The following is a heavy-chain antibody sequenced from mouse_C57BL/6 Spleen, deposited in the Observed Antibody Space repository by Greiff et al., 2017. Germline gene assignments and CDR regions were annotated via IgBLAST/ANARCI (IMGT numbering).Heavy chain of an antibody. CDR2: IHPSDSDT. CDR3: AIRRQHGPLDY. D-gene: IGHD3-2*01. J-gene: IGHJ2*01. V-gene: IGHV1-74*01. CDR1: GYTFTSYW. Sequence: QVQLKQPGAELVKPGASVKVSCKASGYTFTSYWMHWVKQRPGQGLEWIGRIHPSDSDTNYNQKFKGKATLTVDKSSSTAYMQLSSLTSEDAAVYDCAIRRQHGPLDYWGQGTTLTVSS.